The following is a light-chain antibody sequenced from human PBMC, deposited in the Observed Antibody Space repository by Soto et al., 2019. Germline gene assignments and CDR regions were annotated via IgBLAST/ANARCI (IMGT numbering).Light chain of an antibody. CDR2: AAS. Sequence: DIEMTQSPASLSASLGERATLTCRASQSISSYLNWYQQKPGKAPKLLIYAASTLETGVPSRFSGSGSGTDFTLTISSLQPEDFATYYCQQYYSTPWTFGQGTKVEIK. CDR3: QQYYSTPWT. V-gene: IGKV1-39*01. J-gene: IGKJ1*01. CDR1: QSISSY.